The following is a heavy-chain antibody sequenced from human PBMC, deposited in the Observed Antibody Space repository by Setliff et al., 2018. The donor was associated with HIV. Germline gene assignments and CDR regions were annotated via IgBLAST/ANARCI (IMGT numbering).Heavy chain of an antibody. D-gene: IGHD2-15*01. Sequence: SETLSLTCSVSGVSFSTNMYYWGWIRQPPGKGLEWVGSVYYSGDIFYNPSLRSRVTISLDSSRNQLSLRLKSVTAADTAVYFCARRAESTTTWFSSWYSYDMDVWGQGTTVTVSS. V-gene: IGHV4-39*01. CDR2: VYYSGDI. J-gene: IGHJ6*02. CDR3: ARRAESTTTWFSSWYSYDMDV. CDR1: GVSFSTNMYY.